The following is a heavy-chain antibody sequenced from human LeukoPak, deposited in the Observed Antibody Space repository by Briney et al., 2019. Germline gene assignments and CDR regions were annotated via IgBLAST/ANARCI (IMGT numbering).Heavy chain of an antibody. CDR2: INPNSGGT. CDR1: GYTFTGYY. J-gene: IGHJ4*02. CDR3: ARSSNPLYSGYDSQPYYFDY. D-gene: IGHD5-12*01. Sequence: ASVKVSCKASGYTFTGYYMHWVRQAPGQGLEWMGWINPNSGGTNYAQKFQGWVTMTRDTSISTAYMELSRLRSDDTAVYYCARSSNPLYSGYDSQPYYFDYWGQGTLVTVSS. V-gene: IGHV1-2*04.